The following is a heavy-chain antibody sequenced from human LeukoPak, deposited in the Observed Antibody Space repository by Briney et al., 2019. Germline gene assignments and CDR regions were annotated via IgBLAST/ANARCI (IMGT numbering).Heavy chain of an antibody. CDR1: GFSFSAYN. J-gene: IGHJ3*02. D-gene: IGHD2-2*01. Sequence: SGGSLRLSCEGSGFSFSAYNMNWVRQAPGKGLESISYISSSSGTIFYADSVKGRFTISRDNSKNTLYLQMNSLRAEDTAVYYCARGALDCSSTSCPDTDAFDIWGQGTMVTVSS. CDR3: ARGALDCSSTSCPDTDAFDI. V-gene: IGHV3-48*01. CDR2: ISSSSGTI.